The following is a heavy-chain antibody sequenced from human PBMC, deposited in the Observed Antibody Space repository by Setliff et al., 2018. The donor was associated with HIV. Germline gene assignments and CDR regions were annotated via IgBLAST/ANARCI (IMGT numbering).Heavy chain of an antibody. CDR3: ARASNFDWVQYYFDY. Sequence: SVKVSCKASGGTFSSYAISWVRQAPGQGLEWMGGIIPIFGTANYAQNFQGRVTITADESTSTAYMELSSLRSEDTAVYYCARASNFDWVQYYFDYWGQGTLVTVSS. J-gene: IGHJ4*02. V-gene: IGHV1-69*13. D-gene: IGHD3-9*01. CDR1: GGTFSSYA. CDR2: IIPIFGTA.